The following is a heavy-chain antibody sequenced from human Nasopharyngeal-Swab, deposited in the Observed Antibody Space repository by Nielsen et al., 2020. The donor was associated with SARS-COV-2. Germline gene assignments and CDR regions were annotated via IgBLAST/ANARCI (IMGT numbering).Heavy chain of an antibody. CDR2: ISSSSGYI. Sequence: GESLKISCAASGFTFSNYSMSWVRQAPGKGLEWVSSISSSSGYICYAGSVKGRFTISRDNARNSLYLQMNSLRAEDTAVYYCARGQESYSSSWLNWYFDLWGRGTLVTVSS. D-gene: IGHD6-13*01. J-gene: IGHJ2*01. CDR1: GFTFSNYS. CDR3: ARGQESYSSSWLNWYFDL. V-gene: IGHV3-21*06.